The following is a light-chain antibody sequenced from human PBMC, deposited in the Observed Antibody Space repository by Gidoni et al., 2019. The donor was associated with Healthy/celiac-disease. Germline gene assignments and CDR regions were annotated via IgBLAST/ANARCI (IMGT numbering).Light chain of an antibody. Sequence: EIVLTQSPGTLSLSPRERATLSCMASQSVSSSYLAWYQQKPGQAPRLLIYGAASRATGIPDRFSGSGSGTDFTLTISRREPEDFAVYYCQQYGSSLLFTFGPGTKVDIK. J-gene: IGKJ3*01. CDR1: QSVSSSY. V-gene: IGKV3-20*01. CDR2: GAA. CDR3: QQYGSSLLFT.